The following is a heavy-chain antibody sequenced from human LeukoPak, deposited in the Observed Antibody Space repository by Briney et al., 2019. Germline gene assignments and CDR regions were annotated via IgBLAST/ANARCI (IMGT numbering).Heavy chain of an antibody. Sequence: SETLSLTCTVSGGSISSSSSDYYWGWVRQPPGKGLEWIGSSSYSGSTYYNAPLKSRVTISADTSNNQFSLKLTSVTAADTAVYYCARDSLVRGDKVDYWGQGTLVTVSS. V-gene: IGHV4-39*02. D-gene: IGHD3-10*01. J-gene: IGHJ4*02. CDR1: GGSISSSSSDYY. CDR3: ARDSLVRGDKVDY. CDR2: SSYSGST.